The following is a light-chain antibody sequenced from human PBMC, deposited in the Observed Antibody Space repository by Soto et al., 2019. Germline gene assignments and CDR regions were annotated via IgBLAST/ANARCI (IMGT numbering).Light chain of an antibody. J-gene: IGLJ2*01. CDR3: QSYDSSLRALV. CDR2: GNS. CDR1: SSNIGAGYD. V-gene: IGLV1-40*01. Sequence: QSVLTQPPSVSGAPGQTVTISCTGTSSNIGAGYDVHWYQQLPGTAPKLLIYGNSNRPSGVPDRFSVSKSGTSASLAITGLRAEDEADDYCQSYDSSLRALVFGGGTQLTVL.